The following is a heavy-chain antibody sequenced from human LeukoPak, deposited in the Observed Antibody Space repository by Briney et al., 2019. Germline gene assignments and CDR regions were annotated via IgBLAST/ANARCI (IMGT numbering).Heavy chain of an antibody. Sequence: GGSLRLSCAASGFTFSSYWMNWVRQAPGKGVEWVANINQDGSGKYYLDSVKGRFTISRDNAKNSVYLQMNSLRAEDTAVYYCVRHVLRDGYWGQGTLVTVSS. CDR1: GFTFSSYW. CDR2: INQDGSGK. CDR3: VRHVLRDGY. D-gene: IGHD5-24*01. J-gene: IGHJ4*02. V-gene: IGHV3-7*01.